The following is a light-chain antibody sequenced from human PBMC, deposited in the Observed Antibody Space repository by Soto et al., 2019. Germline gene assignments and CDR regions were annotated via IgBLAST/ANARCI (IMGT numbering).Light chain of an antibody. CDR3: QQLHTCPYT. J-gene: IGKJ2*01. CDR2: TAS. Sequence: IHLTQSPSFLSASVGDRVTITCRASEGISNFLAWYQQKPGKAPELLIYTASTLRSGIPSRFSGSGSGTDFTLTISSLQPEDFATFYCQQLHTCPYTFGQGTRLDI. V-gene: IGKV1-9*01. CDR1: EGISNF.